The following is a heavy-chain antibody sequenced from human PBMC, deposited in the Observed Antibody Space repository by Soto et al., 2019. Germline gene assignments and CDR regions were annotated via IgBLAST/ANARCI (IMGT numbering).Heavy chain of an antibody. CDR3: ARAPYSSSWYGDYFDY. D-gene: IGHD6-13*01. V-gene: IGHV2-70*04. J-gene: IGHJ4*02. CDR2: IDWDDDK. Sequence: FSLSTNGVRVSWIRQPPGKALEWLARIDWDDDKFYSTSLRTRLTISKDTSKNQVVLTMTNMDPVDTATYYCARAPYSSSWYGDYFDYWGQGALVTVSS. CDR1: FSLSTNGVR.